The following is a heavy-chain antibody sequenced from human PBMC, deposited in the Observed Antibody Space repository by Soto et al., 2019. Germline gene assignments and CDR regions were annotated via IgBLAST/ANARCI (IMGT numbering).Heavy chain of an antibody. D-gene: IGHD6-19*01. CDR2: ISGSGGST. CDR1: GFTFISYS. J-gene: IGHJ5*02. V-gene: IGHV3-23*01. Sequence: SCSASGFTFISYSMSWVRQAPGKGLEWVSAISGSGGSTYYADSVKGRFTISRDNSKNTLHLQMNSLRAEDTAVYYCAREAGPDRWFDPWGQGTLVTVSS. CDR3: AREAGPDRWFDP.